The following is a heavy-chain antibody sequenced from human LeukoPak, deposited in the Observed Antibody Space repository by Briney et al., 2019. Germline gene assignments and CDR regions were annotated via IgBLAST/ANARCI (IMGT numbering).Heavy chain of an antibody. V-gene: IGHV4-59*11. D-gene: IGHD3-3*01. CDR1: GGSISSHY. Sequence: SETLSLTCTVSGGSISSHYWSWIRQPPGKGLEWIGYIYYSGSTNYNPSLKSRVTISVDTSKNQFSLKLSSVTAADTAVYYCARAPYYDFWSGLFTPPESPYFDYWGQGTLVTVSS. J-gene: IGHJ4*02. CDR3: ARAPYYDFWSGLFTPPESPYFDY. CDR2: IYYSGST.